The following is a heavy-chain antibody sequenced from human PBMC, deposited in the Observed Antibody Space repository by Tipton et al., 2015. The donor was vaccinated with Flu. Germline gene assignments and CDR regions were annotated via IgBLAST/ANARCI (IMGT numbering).Heavy chain of an antibody. CDR3: ARRTYDS. CDR1: GYTFSDYY. J-gene: IGHJ4*02. CDR2: INPNSGGT. V-gene: IGHV1-2*02. D-gene: IGHD1/OR15-1a*01. Sequence: QSGPEVKKPGASLKVSCKASGYTFSDYYVHWVRQAPGQGLEWMGWINPNSGGTKYGKKFQGRATMTGDTSITTVYMEMSRLTFDDTAVYYCARRTYDSWGQGTLVTVSP.